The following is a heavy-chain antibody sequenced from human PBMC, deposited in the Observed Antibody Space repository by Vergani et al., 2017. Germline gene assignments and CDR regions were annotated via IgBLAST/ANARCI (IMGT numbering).Heavy chain of an antibody. V-gene: IGHV3-33*01. CDR2: TWYDGNNK. CDR1: GFTFNQYG. Sequence: QVQLVESGGGVVQPGRSPRLSCAASGFTFNQYGMHWVRQAPGKGLEWVAVTWYDGNNKQYADSVKGRFTISRDNSKSTMYLQMNSLRDEDTGVYYCARDLRLLYNRFDPWGKGTLVTVSS. D-gene: IGHD1-14*01. CDR3: ARDLRLLYNRFDP. J-gene: IGHJ5*02.